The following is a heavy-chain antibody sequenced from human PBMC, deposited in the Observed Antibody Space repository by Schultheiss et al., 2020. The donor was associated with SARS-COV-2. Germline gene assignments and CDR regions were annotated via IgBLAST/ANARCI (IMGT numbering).Heavy chain of an antibody. CDR1: GGSISRGGYY. D-gene: IGHD4-17*01. CDR2: IFYSGIT. J-gene: IGHJ4*02. Sequence: SETLSLTCTVSGGSISRGGYYWSWIRQHPEKGLEWIGYIFYSGITYYKPSLKSRVSISLDTSKNQFSLKLSSVTAADTAVYYCARMTTVTSPVDYWGQGTLVTVSS. V-gene: IGHV4-31*03. CDR3: ARMTTVTSPVDY.